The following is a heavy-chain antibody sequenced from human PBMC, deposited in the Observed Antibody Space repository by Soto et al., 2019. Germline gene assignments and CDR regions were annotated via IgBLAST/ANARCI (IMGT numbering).Heavy chain of an antibody. J-gene: IGHJ5*02. V-gene: IGHV3-23*01. Sequence: GGSLRLSCAASGFTFSSYAMSWVRQAPGKGLEWISSISGSGFKKYYADSVKGRFTISRDNSKSTVYLELNNLSAEDTAVYHCAKNQGVELVPLATVDWFDPWGQGSVVTVSS. CDR2: ISGSGFKK. CDR3: AKNQGVELVPLATVDWFDP. D-gene: IGHD1-26*01. CDR1: GFTFSSYA.